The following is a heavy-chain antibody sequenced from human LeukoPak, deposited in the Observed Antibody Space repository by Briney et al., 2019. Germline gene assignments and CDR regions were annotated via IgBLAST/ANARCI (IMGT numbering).Heavy chain of an antibody. Sequence: GGSLRLSCSASGFVFSILYWVRQAPGKGPEYVSPISGSGNGGSIYYADSVKGRFTISRDDSKSIVYLQMNGLRSEDTAVYYCVKDFGRIRGTPDSWGQGTLVTVSS. CDR2: ISGSGNGGSI. CDR3: VKDFGRIRGTPDS. D-gene: IGHD1-1*01. V-gene: IGHV3-64D*06. J-gene: IGHJ4*02. CDR1: GFVFSI.